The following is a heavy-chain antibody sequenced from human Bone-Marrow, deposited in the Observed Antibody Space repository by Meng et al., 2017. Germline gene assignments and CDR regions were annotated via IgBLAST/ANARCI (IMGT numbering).Heavy chain of an antibody. CDR3: AAAWELLPPGY. Sequence: EVQLVKSGGGVVQPGGYLGLSCVASGFTSSTYWPHWVRQAPGKELVWVSRTSRDGSDTVYADSVKGRFTMSRDNAKNTLYLQMNSLRAEDTAVYYCAAAWELLPPGYWGQGTLVTVSS. CDR1: GFTSSTYW. D-gene: IGHD1-26*01. V-gene: IGHV3-74*01. CDR2: TSRDGSDT. J-gene: IGHJ4*02.